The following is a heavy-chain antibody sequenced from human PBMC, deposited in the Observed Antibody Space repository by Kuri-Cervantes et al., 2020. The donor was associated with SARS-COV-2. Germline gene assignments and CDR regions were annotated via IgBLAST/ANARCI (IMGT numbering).Heavy chain of an antibody. J-gene: IGHJ4*02. CDR1: GGSISSYY. Sequence: SETLSLTCTVSGGSISSYYWSWIRQPPGKGLEWIGYIYYSGSTNYNPSLKSRVTISVDTSKNQSSLKLSSVTAEDTALYYCAKDVYSSSGGFFDYWGQGTLVTVSS. D-gene: IGHD6-13*01. CDR3: AKDVYSSSGGFFDY. V-gene: IGHV4-59*01. CDR2: IYYSGST.